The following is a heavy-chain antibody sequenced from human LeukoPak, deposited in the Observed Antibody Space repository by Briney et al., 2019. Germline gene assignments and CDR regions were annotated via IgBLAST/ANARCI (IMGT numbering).Heavy chain of an antibody. J-gene: IGHJ3*01. CDR2: ISGSGGST. Sequence: GGSLRLSCAASGFTFSSYAMSWVRQAPGKGLEWVSAISGSGGSTYYADSVKGRFTISRDNAKSSQYLQMNSLRVEDTAVYYCTCDLNRSDGLWGQGTMVTVSS. CDR1: GFTFSSYA. D-gene: IGHD2-8*01. CDR3: TCDLNRSDGL. V-gene: IGHV3-23*01.